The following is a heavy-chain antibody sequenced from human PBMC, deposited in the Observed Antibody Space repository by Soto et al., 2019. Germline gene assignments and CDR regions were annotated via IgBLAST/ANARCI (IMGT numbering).Heavy chain of an antibody. V-gene: IGHV1-69*13. CDR3: AREVRCSSTSCYMGFSWFDP. J-gene: IGHJ5*02. CDR1: GGTFSSYA. D-gene: IGHD2-2*02. CDR2: IIPIFGTA. Sequence: SVKVSCKASGGTFSSYAISWLRQAPGQGLEWMGGIIPIFGTANYAQKFQGRVTITADESTSTAYMELSSLRSEDTAVYYCAREVRCSSTSCYMGFSWFDPWGQGTLVTVSS.